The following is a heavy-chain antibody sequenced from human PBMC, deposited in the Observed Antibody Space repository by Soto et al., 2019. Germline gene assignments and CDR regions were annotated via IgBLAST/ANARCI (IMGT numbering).Heavy chain of an antibody. CDR1: GGSLSGYY. V-gene: IGHV4-34*01. J-gene: IGHJ4*02. CDR3: ARGQEGVVATH. Sequence: QVQLQQWGAGLLKPSETLSLNCAVTGGSLSGYYWSWIRQPPGKGLEWIGEVKDGGHTNYSPSLRGRVTIPSDTSNHQSALTLTSVTAADAGVYYCARGQEGVVATHWDQGSLVTVSS. CDR2: VKDGGHT. D-gene: IGHD5-12*01.